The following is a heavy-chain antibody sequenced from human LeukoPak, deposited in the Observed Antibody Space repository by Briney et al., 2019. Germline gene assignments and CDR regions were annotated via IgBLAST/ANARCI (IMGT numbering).Heavy chain of an antibody. Sequence: SVKVSCKASGGTFSSYTISWVRQAPGQGPEWMGGIIPIFGTANYAQKSQGRVTITADESTSTAYMELSSLRSEDTAVYYCASPPRLGWELLNDAFDIWGQGTMVTVSS. CDR1: GGTFSSYT. D-gene: IGHD1-26*01. CDR3: ASPPRLGWELLNDAFDI. J-gene: IGHJ3*02. CDR2: IIPIFGTA. V-gene: IGHV1-69*13.